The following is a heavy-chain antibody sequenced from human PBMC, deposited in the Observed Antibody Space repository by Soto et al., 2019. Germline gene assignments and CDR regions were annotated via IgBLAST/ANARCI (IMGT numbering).Heavy chain of an antibody. V-gene: IGHV1-2*02. CDR2: INPNSGGT. J-gene: IGHJ4*02. D-gene: IGHD2-15*01. CDR3: ARDSEACSGGSCYPKYFDY. CDR1: GYTFTGYY. Sequence: GASVKVSCKASGYTFTGYYMHWVRQAPGQGLEWMGWINPNSGGTNYAQKFQGRVTMTRDTSISTAYMELSRLRSDDTAVYYCARDSEACSGGSCYPKYFDYWCQGTLVTVSS.